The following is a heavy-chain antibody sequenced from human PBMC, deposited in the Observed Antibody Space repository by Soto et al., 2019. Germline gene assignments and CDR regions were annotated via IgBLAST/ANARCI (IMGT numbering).Heavy chain of an antibody. J-gene: IGHJ4*02. CDR3: ARGETTEFPDY. D-gene: IGHD4-17*01. CDR2: IYYSGST. Sequence: SETLSLTCTVSGGSISSYYWSWIRQPPGKGLEWIGYIYYSGSTNYNPSLKSRVTISVDTSKNQFSLKLSSVTAADTAVYYCARGETTEFPDYWGQGTLVTVSS. CDR1: GGSISSYY. V-gene: IGHV4-59*01.